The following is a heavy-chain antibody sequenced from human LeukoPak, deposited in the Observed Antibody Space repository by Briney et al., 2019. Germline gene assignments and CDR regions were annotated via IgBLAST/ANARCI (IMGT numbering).Heavy chain of an antibody. CDR2: ISYDGSNK. Sequence: GRSLRLSCAASGFTFSSYAMHWVRQAPGKGLEWVAVISYDGSNKYYADSVKGRFTISRDNSKNTLYLQMNSLRAEDTAVYYCARDRSDYFDYWGQGTPVTVSS. V-gene: IGHV3-30-3*01. J-gene: IGHJ4*02. D-gene: IGHD3-3*01. CDR1: GFTFSSYA. CDR3: ARDRSDYFDY.